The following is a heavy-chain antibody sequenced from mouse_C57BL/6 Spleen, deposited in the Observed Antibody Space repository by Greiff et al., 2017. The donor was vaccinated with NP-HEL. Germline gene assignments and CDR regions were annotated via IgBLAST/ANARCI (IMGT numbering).Heavy chain of an antibody. CDR1: GYTFTSYW. D-gene: IGHD1-1*01. CDR3: ARGYYGSSAWFAY. V-gene: IGHV1-55*01. J-gene: IGHJ3*01. Sequence: LQQPGASVKMSCKASGYTFTSYWITWVKQRPGQGLEWIGDIYPGSGSTNYNEKFKSKATLTVDTSSSTAYMQLSSLTSEDSAVYYCARGYYGSSAWFAYWGQGTLVTVSA. CDR2: IYPGSGST.